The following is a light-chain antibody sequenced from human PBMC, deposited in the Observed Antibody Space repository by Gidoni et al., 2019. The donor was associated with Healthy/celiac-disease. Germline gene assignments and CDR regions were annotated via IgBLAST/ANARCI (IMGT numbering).Light chain of an antibody. CDR3: CSYAGSYVV. Sequence: QSALTQPRSVSGSPGQSVTISCTGTSSDVGGYNYVSWYQQPPGKAPKLMIYDVSKRPSGVPDRFSGSKSGNTASLTISGLQAEDEADYYFCSYAGSYVVFGGGTKLTVL. V-gene: IGLV2-11*01. CDR2: DVS. J-gene: IGLJ2*01. CDR1: SSDVGGYNY.